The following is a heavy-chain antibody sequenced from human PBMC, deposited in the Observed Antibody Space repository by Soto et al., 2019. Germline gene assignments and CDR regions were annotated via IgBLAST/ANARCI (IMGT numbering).Heavy chain of an antibody. J-gene: IGHJ5*02. CDR1: GGSISSYY. D-gene: IGHD3-3*01. CDR2: IYYSGST. V-gene: IGHV4-59*01. Sequence: TLSLTCTVSGGSISSYYWSWIRQPPGKGLEWIGYIYYSGSTNYNPSLKSRVTISIDTSKNQFSLKLSSVTAADTAVYYCARTYYDFWSGYWRWFDPWGQGTLVTVSS. CDR3: ARTYYDFWSGYWRWFDP.